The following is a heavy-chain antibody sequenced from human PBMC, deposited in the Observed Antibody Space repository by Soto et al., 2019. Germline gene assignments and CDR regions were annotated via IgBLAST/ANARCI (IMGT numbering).Heavy chain of an antibody. V-gene: IGHV1-46*01. Sequence: GASMKVSCKASGYTFTSHYIHWGRQAPGQGLEWMGIIKPSGGSTSYAQKFQGRVTMTRDTSTSTVYMELSSLRSEDTAVYYCARDRRYYDFWSAPGSYYYYGMDVWG. D-gene: IGHD3-3*01. CDR3: ARDRRYYDFWSAPGSYYYYGMDV. J-gene: IGHJ6*02. CDR2: IKPSGGST. CDR1: GYTFTSHY.